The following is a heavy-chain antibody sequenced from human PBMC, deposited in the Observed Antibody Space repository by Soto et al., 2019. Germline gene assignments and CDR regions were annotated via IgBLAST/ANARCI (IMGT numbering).Heavy chain of an antibody. CDR1: GYTFTNYF. J-gene: IGHJ4*02. D-gene: IGHD1-26*01. CDR3: AREYGGSRVFDY. Sequence: QVQLVQSGAEVNKPGASVKVSCKTSGYTFTNYFIHWVRQAPGQGLEWMGIINPRADSTNYAQKFQGRVTVTRYTSTSTVYMELRSLRSEDTAVYFCAREYGGSRVFDYWGQGTLVTVSS. V-gene: IGHV1-46*01. CDR2: INPRADST.